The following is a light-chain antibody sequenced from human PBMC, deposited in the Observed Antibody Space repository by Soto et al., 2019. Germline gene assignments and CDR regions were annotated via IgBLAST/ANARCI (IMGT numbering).Light chain of an antibody. CDR3: QQYGNSPYT. CDR2: GAS. CDR1: QSVASTY. V-gene: IGKV3-20*01. Sequence: EIVFTPAPGTLSLSPGDRATLSFRASQSVASTYLAWYQQKPGQAPRLLIYGASSRAAGIPDRFSGSGSGTDFTLTISRLEPEDFAVYYCQQYGNSPYTFGQGTKVDIK. J-gene: IGKJ2*01.